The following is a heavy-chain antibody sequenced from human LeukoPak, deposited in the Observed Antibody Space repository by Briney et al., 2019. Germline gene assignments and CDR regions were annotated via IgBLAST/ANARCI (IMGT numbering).Heavy chain of an antibody. CDR2: ISYDGSNK. Sequence: GGSLRLSCAASGFTFSSYSMNWVRQAPGKGLEWVAVISYDGSNKFYADSVRGRFTISRDNSKNTLFLQMNSLRPEDTAVYYCARGPDYDILADYFDYWGQGTLVTVSS. J-gene: IGHJ4*02. V-gene: IGHV3-30*03. CDR1: GFTFSSYS. CDR3: ARGPDYDILADYFDY. D-gene: IGHD3-9*01.